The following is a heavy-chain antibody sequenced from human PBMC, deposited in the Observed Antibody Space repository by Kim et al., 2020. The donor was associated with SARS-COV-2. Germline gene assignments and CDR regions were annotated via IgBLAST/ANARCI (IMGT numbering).Heavy chain of an antibody. CDR2: ICGRGGST. D-gene: IGHD1-1*01. V-gene: IGHV3-23*01. J-gene: IGHJ6*03. CDR3: SNNRSTGTEDYLYYM. Sequence: GGSLRLSCAASGYTFSSYSMSWVRQAPGKGLERGSAICGRGGSTYYADPINGRFTNSKDNSNNSLYLQINRLITEDMTIYYCSNNRSTGTEDYLYYM. CDR1: GYTFSSYS.